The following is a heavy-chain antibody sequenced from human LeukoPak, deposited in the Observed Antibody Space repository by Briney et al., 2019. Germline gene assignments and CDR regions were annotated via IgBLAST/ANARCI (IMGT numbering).Heavy chain of an antibody. CDR2: VSNSGDYI. CDR3: AKVPNWNYLWFDP. Sequence: PGGSLRLSCAASGFSFSSYRMNWVRQAPGKGLEWVSSVSNSGDYIHYADSVKGRFTISRDNSKNTLYLQMNSLRAEDTAVYYCAKVPNWNYLWFDPWGQGTLVTVSS. J-gene: IGHJ5*02. CDR1: GFSFSSYR. D-gene: IGHD1-7*01. V-gene: IGHV3-21*04.